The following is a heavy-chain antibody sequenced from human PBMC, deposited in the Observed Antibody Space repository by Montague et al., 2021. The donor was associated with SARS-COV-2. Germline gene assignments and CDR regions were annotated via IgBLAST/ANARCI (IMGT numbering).Heavy chain of an antibody. CDR1: GGSLSSYY. CDR2: IYYSGST. V-gene: IGHV4-59*08. J-gene: IGHJ1*01. D-gene: IGHD1-26*01. CDR3: ARHVSGSLTHFHH. Sequence: SETLSLTCTVSGGSLSSYYWSWIRQPPGKGLKWIGYIYYSGSTNYNPSLKSRVTISVDTSKNQFSLNLSSVTAADTVVYYCARHVSGSLTHFHHWGQGSLVTVSS.